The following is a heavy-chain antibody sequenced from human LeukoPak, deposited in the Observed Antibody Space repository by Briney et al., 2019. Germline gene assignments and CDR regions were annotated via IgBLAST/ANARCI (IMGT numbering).Heavy chain of an antibody. CDR3: ARSPGLPGTSSGGFDL. CDR1: GGSTTSYF. CDR2: IYSSGSI. J-gene: IGHJ4*01. V-gene: IGHV4-4*09. Sequence: PSETLSLTCTVSGGSTTSYFWTWIRQPPGKGLEWIGNIYSSGSINYNPSLKSRVTISMETSKNQFSLKLTSVTAADTAVYYCARSPGLPGTSSGGFDLWGPGTLVTASS. D-gene: IGHD3-10*01.